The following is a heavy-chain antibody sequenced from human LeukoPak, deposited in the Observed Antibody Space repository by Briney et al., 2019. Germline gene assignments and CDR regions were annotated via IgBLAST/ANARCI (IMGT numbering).Heavy chain of an antibody. CDR2: ISSSSSSTI. D-gene: IGHD1-26*01. Sequence: PGGSLRLSCAASGFTFSSYSMNWVRQAPGKGLEWVSYISSSSSSTIYYADSVKGRFTISRDNAKNSLYLQMNSLRDEDTAVYYRAREGSGSYYEDYWGQGTLVTVSS. CDR1: GFTFSSYS. V-gene: IGHV3-48*02. J-gene: IGHJ4*02. CDR3: AREGSGSYYEDY.